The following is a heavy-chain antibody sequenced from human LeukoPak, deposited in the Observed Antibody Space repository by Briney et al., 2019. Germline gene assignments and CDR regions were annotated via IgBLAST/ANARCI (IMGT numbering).Heavy chain of an antibody. CDR1: GGTFSSYA. D-gene: IGHD3-22*01. J-gene: IGHJ4*02. CDR3: ASLLGHYYDSSGYHPQTDY. V-gene: IGHV1-69*05. Sequence: SVKVSCKASGGTFSSYAISWVRQAPGQGLEWMGRIIPIFGTANYAQKFQGRVTITTDESTSTAYMELSSLRSEDTAVYYCASLLGHYYDSSGYHPQTDYWGQGTLVTVSS. CDR2: IIPIFGTA.